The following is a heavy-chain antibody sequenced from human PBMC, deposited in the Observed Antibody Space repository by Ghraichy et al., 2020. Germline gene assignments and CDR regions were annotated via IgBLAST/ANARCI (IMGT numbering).Heavy chain of an antibody. CDR3: ARAGSGTPLEY. CDR2: IYHSGST. V-gene: IGHV4-38-2*01. J-gene: IGHJ4*02. D-gene: IGHD1-14*01. CDR1: GYSISSASY. Sequence: SETLSLTCVVSGYSISSASYWGWIRQPPGKGLEWIGSIYHSGSTYYNPSLKSRITISVDTSKNQFSLKVKSVTAADTAMYYCARAGSGTPLEYWGQGTLVTVSS.